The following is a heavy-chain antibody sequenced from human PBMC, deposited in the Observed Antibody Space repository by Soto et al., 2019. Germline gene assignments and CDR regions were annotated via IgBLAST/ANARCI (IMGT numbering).Heavy chain of an antibody. V-gene: IGHV3-15*01. CDR2: IDGGKT. Sequence: PLGSLRLSCAASGFTFNNTRMSWVRQAPGKGLDWVGRIDGGKTDFAAPVEGRFTFSRDDSRNTLFLQMNSLKTEDTGVYYCTSNAAAKVGTLSYWGQGTLVTVSS. CDR1: GFTFNNTR. D-gene: IGHD1-26*01. CDR3: TSNAAAKVGTLSY. J-gene: IGHJ4*02.